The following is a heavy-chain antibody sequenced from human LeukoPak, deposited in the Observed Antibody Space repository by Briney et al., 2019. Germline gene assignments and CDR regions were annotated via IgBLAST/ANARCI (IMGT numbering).Heavy chain of an antibody. Sequence: GGSLRLSCAASGFTFSSYAMSWVRQAPGKGLEWVSRINSDGSSTSYADSVKGRFTISRDNAKNTLYLQMNSLRAEDTAVYYCARDQRSRGYSGYARGGYFDYWGQGTLVTVSS. D-gene: IGHD5-12*01. CDR1: GFTFSSYA. CDR2: INSDGSST. J-gene: IGHJ4*02. CDR3: ARDQRSRGYSGYARGGYFDY. V-gene: IGHV3-74*01.